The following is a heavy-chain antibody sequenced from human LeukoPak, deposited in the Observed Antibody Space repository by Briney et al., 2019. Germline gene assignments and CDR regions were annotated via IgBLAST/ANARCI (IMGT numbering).Heavy chain of an antibody. V-gene: IGHV4-31*03. D-gene: IGHD3-22*01. Sequence: SQTLSLTCTVSGGSISSGASDWGWLRQHPKRGREWVGYINHSGSTYYNPSLGSRVTMSVDTSKNQFSLKLSSVTAADSAVYYCARAARQGFTMIVVPFFYFDLWGRGTLVTVSS. J-gene: IGHJ2*01. CDR2: INHSGST. CDR3: ARAARQGFTMIVVPFFYFDL. CDR1: GGSISSGASD.